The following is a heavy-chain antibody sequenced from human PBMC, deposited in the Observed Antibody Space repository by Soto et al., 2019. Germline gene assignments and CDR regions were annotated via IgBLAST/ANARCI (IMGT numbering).Heavy chain of an antibody. CDR1: GFTFSSYA. J-gene: IGHJ4*02. V-gene: IGHV3-23*01. CDR2: ISGSGGGT. D-gene: IGHD6-13*01. Sequence: PGGSLRLSCAASGFTFSSYAMHWVRQAPGKGLEWVSAISGSGGGTYYADSVKGRFTISRDNSKNTLYLQMNSLRAEDPAVYYCTKDASSSWYEDYWGQGTLVPVSS. CDR3: TKDASSSWYEDY.